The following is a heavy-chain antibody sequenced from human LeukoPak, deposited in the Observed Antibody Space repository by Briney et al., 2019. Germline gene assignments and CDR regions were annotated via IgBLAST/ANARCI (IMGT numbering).Heavy chain of an antibody. Sequence: ASVKVSCKASGYTFTGYYMHWVRQAPGQGLEWMGWINPNSGGTNYAQKFQGGVTMTRDTSISTAYMELSRLRSDDTAVYYCARSIVVVPAATGEYWGQGTLVTVSS. CDR1: GYTFTGYY. CDR3: ARSIVVVPAATGEY. D-gene: IGHD2-2*01. CDR2: INPNSGGT. J-gene: IGHJ4*02. V-gene: IGHV1-2*02.